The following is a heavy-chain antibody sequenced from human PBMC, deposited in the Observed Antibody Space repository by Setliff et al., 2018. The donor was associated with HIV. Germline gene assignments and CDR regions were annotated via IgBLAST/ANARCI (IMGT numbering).Heavy chain of an antibody. V-gene: IGHV1-3*01. CDR1: GYTFTGHD. CDR3: ARETSGNYNY. CDR2: INLITGKT. J-gene: IGHJ4*02. Sequence: ASVKVSCKPSGYTFTGHDLHWARQVPGQGLEWMGWINLITGKTAYLQKFQGRVTITRDTSASTAYMEMSSLSSEDTAVYYCARETSGNYNYWGQGTLVTVSS. D-gene: IGHD1-26*01.